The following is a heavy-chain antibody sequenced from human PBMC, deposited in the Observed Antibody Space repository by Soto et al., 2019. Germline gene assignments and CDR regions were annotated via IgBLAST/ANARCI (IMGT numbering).Heavy chain of an antibody. V-gene: IGHV1-2*04. Sequence: GASVKVSCKASGYTFTGYYMHWVRQAPGQGLEWMGWINPNSGGTNYAQKFQGWVTMTRDTSISTAYMELSRLRSDDTAVYYCARGISTVPLYHFDYWGQGTLVTVPS. CDR2: INPNSGGT. J-gene: IGHJ4*02. CDR3: ARGISTVPLYHFDY. D-gene: IGHD4-4*01. CDR1: GYTFTGYY.